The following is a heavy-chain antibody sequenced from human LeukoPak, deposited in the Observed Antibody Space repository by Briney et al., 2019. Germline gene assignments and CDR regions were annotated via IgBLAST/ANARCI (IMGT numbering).Heavy chain of an antibody. D-gene: IGHD1-1*01. CDR3: ARDMNYNLDF. CDR2: IDIDGGT. CDR1: GFTFSHSY. Sequence: GGSLRLSCAASGFTFSHSYMHWVRQAPGKGLVLVTRIDIDGGTGYADSVKGRFTISRDNAKNTVELQMNDLRAEDTALYYCARDMNYNLDFWGQGTLVTVSS. J-gene: IGHJ4*02. V-gene: IGHV3-74*01.